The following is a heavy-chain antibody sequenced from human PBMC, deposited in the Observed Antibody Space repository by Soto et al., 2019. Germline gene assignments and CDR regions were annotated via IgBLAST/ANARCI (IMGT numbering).Heavy chain of an antibody. CDR3: TGEVASGY. D-gene: IGHD2-8*02. V-gene: IGHV3-30*03. Sequence: QVQLVESGGGVVQPGRSLRLSCAVSGFTVSSCGMHWVRQAPVKGLEWVAVISCEGGTKYYADSVKCRFTISKDNSRNTLFLEMNSLRGDDMAVYYCTGEVASGYWGQGTLVTVSS. J-gene: IGHJ4*02. CDR1: GFTVSSCG. CDR2: ISCEGGTK.